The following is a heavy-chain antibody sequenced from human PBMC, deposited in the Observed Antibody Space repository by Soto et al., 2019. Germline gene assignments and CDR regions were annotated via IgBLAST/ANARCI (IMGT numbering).Heavy chain of an antibody. D-gene: IGHD3-22*01. CDR3: ARVKDYYDSSGLNFDY. CDR1: VGSISSYY. V-gene: IGHV4-59*01. J-gene: IGHJ4*02. Sequence: PSETLSLTCTVSVGSISSYYWSWIRQPPGKGLEWIGYIYYSGSTNYNPSLKSRVTISVDTSKNQFSLKLSSVTAADTAVYYCARVKDYYDSSGLNFDYWGQGTLVTVSS. CDR2: IYYSGST.